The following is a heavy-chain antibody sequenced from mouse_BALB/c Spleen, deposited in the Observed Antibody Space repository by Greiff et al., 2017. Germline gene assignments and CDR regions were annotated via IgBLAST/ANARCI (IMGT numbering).Heavy chain of an antibody. J-gene: IGHJ2*01. D-gene: IGHD1-1*01. CDR1: GFTFSSYA. CDR2: ISSGGST. Sequence: EVMLVESGGGLVKPGGSLKLSCAASGFTFSSYAMSWVRQTPEKRLEWVASISSGGSTYYPDSVKGRFTISRDNARNILYLQMSSLRSEDTAMYYCASGSSYLDYWGQGTTLTVSS. CDR3: ASGSSYLDY. V-gene: IGHV5-6-5*01.